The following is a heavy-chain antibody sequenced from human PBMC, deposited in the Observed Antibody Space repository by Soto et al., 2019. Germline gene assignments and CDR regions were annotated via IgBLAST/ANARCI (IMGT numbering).Heavy chain of an antibody. CDR2: IIPIFGTA. CDR3: ARNLGDGYNPSTYYFDY. J-gene: IGHJ4*02. Sequence: QVQLVQSGAEVKKPGSSVKVSCKASGGTFSSYAISWVRQAPEQGLEWMGGIIPIFGTANYAQKFQGRVTITADKSTSTAYMELSSLRSEDTAVYYCARNLGDGYNPSTYYFDYWGQGTLVTVSS. V-gene: IGHV1-69*06. D-gene: IGHD5-12*01. CDR1: GGTFSSYA.